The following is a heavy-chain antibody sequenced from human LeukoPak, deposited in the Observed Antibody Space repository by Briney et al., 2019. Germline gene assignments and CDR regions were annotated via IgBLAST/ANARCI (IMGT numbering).Heavy chain of an antibody. V-gene: IGHV3-NL1*01. Sequence: PGGSLRLSCAASGFTLSNYGMHWVRQAPGKGLEWVSVINGGGSSYYADSVKGRFTVSRDNSKNTLYLQMNSLRDEDTAVYYCAKGQGYNYGDSIDYWGQGTLVTVSS. CDR3: AKGQGYNYGDSIDY. CDR1: GFTLSNYG. J-gene: IGHJ4*02. D-gene: IGHD5-18*01. CDR2: INGGGSS.